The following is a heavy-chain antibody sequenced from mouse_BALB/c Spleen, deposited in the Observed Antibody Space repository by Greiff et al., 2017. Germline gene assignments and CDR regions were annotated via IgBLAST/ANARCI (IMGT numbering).Heavy chain of an antibody. J-gene: IGHJ2*01. CDR1: GYSFTDYI. V-gene: IGHV1-39*01. D-gene: IGHD1-1*02. CDR3: ARESYGQFY. Sequence: VQLQQTGPELVKPGASVKISCKASGYSFTDYIMLWVKQSHGKSLEWIGNINPYYGSTSYNLKFKGKATLTVDKSSSTAYMQLNSLTSEDSAVYYCARESYGQFYWGQGTTLTVSS. CDR2: INPYYGST.